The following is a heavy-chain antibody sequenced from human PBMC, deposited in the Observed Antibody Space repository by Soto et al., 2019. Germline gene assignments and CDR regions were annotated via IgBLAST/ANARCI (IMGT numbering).Heavy chain of an antibody. V-gene: IGHV3-7*01. J-gene: IGHJ6*02. CDR1: GFTFSSYW. CDR3: ARDDTSSGYYLLYYYGMDV. D-gene: IGHD3-22*01. CDR2: IKQDGSEK. Sequence: PGGSLRLSCAASGFTFSSYWMSWVRQAPGKGLEWVANIKQDGSEKYYVDSVKGRFTISRDNAKNSLCLQMNSLRAEDTAVYYCARDDTSSGYYLLYYYGMDVWGQGTTVTVSS.